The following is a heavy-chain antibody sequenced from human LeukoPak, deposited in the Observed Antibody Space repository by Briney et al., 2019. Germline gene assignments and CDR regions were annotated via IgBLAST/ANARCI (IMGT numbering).Heavy chain of an antibody. V-gene: IGHV3-64D*09. Sequence: GGSLRLSCSASGFTFSNYAMHWVRQAPGKRLDYVSAISSDGGSTYYADSLKGRFIISRDNSKDLLYLQVSSLRTEDTAVYYCVRSVPGGPYYFDYWGQGTLVTVSS. CDR2: ISSDGGST. D-gene: IGHD2-8*02. CDR1: GFTFSNYA. J-gene: IGHJ4*02. CDR3: VRSVPGGPYYFDY.